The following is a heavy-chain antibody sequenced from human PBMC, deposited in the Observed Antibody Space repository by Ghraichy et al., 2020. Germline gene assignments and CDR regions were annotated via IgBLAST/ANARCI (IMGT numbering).Heavy chain of an antibody. V-gene: IGHV3-48*02. J-gene: IGHJ4*02. Sequence: GGSLRLSCAASGFTFSSYSMNWVRQAPGKGLEWVSYISSSSSTIYYADSVKGRFTISRDNAKNSLYLQMNSLRDEDTAVYYCARNGASGSYQPAYYFDYWGQGTLVTVSS. D-gene: IGHD1-26*01. CDR2: ISSSSSTI. CDR1: GFTFSSYS. CDR3: ARNGASGSYQPAYYFDY.